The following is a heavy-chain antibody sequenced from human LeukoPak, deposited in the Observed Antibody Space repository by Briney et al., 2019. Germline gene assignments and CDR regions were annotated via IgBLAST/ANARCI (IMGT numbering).Heavy chain of an antibody. J-gene: IGHJ4*02. D-gene: IGHD3-10*01. CDR1: GFTFSSYA. CDR3: ARDLRVVRGVRGKLARNPFDY. CDR2: ISYDGSNK. V-gene: IGHV3-30-3*01. Sequence: GGSLRLSCAASGFTFSSYAMHWVRQAPGKGLEWVAVISYDGSNKYYADSVKGRFTISRDNSKNTLYLQMNSLRAEDTAVYYCARDLRVVRGVRGKLARNPFDYWGQGTLVTVSS.